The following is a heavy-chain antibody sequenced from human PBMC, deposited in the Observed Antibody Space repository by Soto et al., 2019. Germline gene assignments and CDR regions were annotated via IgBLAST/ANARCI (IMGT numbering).Heavy chain of an antibody. J-gene: IGHJ5*02. CDR1: GYTLTELS. V-gene: IGHV1-24*01. CDR3: ATALKYDYYDSSQSLS. CDR2: FDSEDGET. D-gene: IGHD3-22*01. Sequence: ASVKVSCKVSGYTLTELSMHWVRQAPGKGLEWMGGFDSEDGETIYAQKFQGRVTMTEDTSTDTAYMELSSLRSEDTAVYHCATALKYDYYDSSQSLSWGQGTLVTVSS.